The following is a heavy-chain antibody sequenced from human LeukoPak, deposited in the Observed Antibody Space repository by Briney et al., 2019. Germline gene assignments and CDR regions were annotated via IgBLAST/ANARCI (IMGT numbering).Heavy chain of an antibody. Sequence: SETLSLTCAVYGGSFSGYYWSWIRQPPGKGLEWIGEINHSGSTNYNPSLKSRVTISVDTSKNQFSLKLSSVTAADTAVYYCARGLRRLGYNRFDPWGQGTLVTVSS. CDR1: GGSFSGYY. CDR3: ARGLRRLGYNRFDP. V-gene: IGHV4-34*01. D-gene: IGHD6-19*01. CDR2: INHSGST. J-gene: IGHJ5*02.